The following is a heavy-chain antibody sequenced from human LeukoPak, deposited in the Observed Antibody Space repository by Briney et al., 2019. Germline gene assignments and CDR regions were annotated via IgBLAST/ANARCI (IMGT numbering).Heavy chain of an antibody. D-gene: IGHD3-22*01. CDR2: IYYSGST. J-gene: IGHJ4*02. Sequence: SETLSLTCTVSGGSISSYYWSWIRQPPGKGLECIGYIYYSGSTNYNPSLKSRVTISVDTSKNQFSLKLSSVTAADTAVYYCARAHRPNYYDSSGYYSPYYFDYWGQGTLVTVSS. CDR3: ARAHRPNYYDSSGYYSPYYFDY. V-gene: IGHV4-59*01. CDR1: GGSISSYY.